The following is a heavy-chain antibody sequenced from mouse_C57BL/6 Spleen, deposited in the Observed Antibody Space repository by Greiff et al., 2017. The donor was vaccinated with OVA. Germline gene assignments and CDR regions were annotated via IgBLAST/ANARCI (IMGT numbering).Heavy chain of an antibody. V-gene: IGHV14-1*01. CDR2: IDPEDGDT. Sequence: EVQLQQSGAELVRPGASVKLSCTASGFNIKDYYMHWVKQRPEQGLEWIGRIDPEDGDTEYAPKFQGKATMTADTSSNTAYLQLSSLTSEDTAVYYCTRGSSYVQRMDYWGQGTSVTVSS. D-gene: IGHD1-1*01. CDR3: TRGSSYVQRMDY. CDR1: GFNIKDYY. J-gene: IGHJ4*01.